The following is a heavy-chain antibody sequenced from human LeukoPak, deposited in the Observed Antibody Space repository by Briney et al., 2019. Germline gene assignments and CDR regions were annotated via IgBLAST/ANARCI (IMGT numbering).Heavy chain of an antibody. D-gene: IGHD3-16*02. CDR2: INHSGST. Sequence: SETLSLTCAVYGGSFSGYYLSWIRQPPGKGLEWIGEINHSGSTNYNPSLKSRVTISVDTSKNQFSLKLSSVTAADTAVYYCARGSGYNDYVWGSYRYYFDYWGQGTLVTVSS. CDR1: GGSFSGYY. J-gene: IGHJ4*02. V-gene: IGHV4-34*01. CDR3: ARGSGYNDYVWGSYRYYFDY.